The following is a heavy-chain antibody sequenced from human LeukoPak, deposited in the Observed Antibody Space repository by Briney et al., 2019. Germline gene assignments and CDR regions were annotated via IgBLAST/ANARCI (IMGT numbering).Heavy chain of an antibody. D-gene: IGHD2-15*01. CDR1: GGSFSGYY. CDR3: AGEHLGVVVAARYAFDI. Sequence: SETPSLTCAVYGGSFSGYYWSRIRQPPGKGLEWIGEINHSGSTNYNPSLKSRVTISVDTSKDQFSLKLSSVTAADTAVYYCAGEHLGVVVAARYAFDIWGQGTMVTVSS. V-gene: IGHV4-34*01. J-gene: IGHJ3*02. CDR2: INHSGST.